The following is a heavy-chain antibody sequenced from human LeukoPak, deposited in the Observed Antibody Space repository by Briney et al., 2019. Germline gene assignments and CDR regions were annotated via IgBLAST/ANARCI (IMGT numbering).Heavy chain of an antibody. V-gene: IGHV3-23*01. D-gene: IGHD6-13*01. J-gene: IGHJ4*02. CDR2: LSGSGGNT. CDR3: AKEKGYSSTWLEN. Sequence: GGSLRLSCAASGFTVSSNYMSWVRQAPGKGLEWVSGLSGSGGNTHYADSVKGRFTISRDNSKNTLYLQMNSLRVEDTALYYCAKEKGYSSTWLENWGQGTLVTVSS. CDR1: GFTVSSNY.